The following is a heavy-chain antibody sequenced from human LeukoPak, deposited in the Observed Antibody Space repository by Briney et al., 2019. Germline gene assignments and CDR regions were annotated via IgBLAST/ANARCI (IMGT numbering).Heavy chain of an antibody. CDR1: GYSFTSYW. Sequence: AESLKISCKGSGYSFTSYWIGWVRQMPGKGLEWMGIIYPDDSDTRYSPSFQGQVTISADKSISTAYLQWSSLKASDTAMYYCARLESRDVDTAMATQNYYYYGMDVWGQGTTVTVSS. CDR3: ARLESRDVDTAMATQNYYYYGMDV. D-gene: IGHD5-18*01. CDR2: IYPDDSDT. V-gene: IGHV5-51*01. J-gene: IGHJ6*02.